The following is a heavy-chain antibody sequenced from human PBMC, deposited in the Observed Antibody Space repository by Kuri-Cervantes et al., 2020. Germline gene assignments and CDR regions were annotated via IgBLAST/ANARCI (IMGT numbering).Heavy chain of an antibody. CDR3: ARSTGYSSGCNGYFQH. D-gene: IGHD6-19*01. Sequence: SGPTLVKPTQTLTLTCTFSGFSLSTKEMRVSWIRQPPGKALEWLALIDWDDDKYYSTSLKTRLTISKDTSKNQVVLTMTNMDPVDTATYYCARSTGYSSGCNGYFQHWGQGTLVTVSS. CDR1: GFSLSTKEMR. V-gene: IGHV2-70*01. J-gene: IGHJ1*01. CDR2: IDWDDDK.